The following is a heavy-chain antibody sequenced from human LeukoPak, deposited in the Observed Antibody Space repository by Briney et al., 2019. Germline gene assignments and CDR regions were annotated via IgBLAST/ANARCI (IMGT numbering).Heavy chain of an antibody. D-gene: IGHD1-26*01. Sequence: GGSLRLSCAASGFIFSSSAMTWVRQAPGKGLEWVSAISGTGGSTVYADSVKGRLTISRDNSKYTLYLQMSSLRDEDTAIYYCTKGGSYAPLDYWGQGTLVTVSS. CDR1: GFIFSSSA. V-gene: IGHV3-23*01. J-gene: IGHJ4*02. CDR2: ISGTGGST. CDR3: TKGGSYAPLDY.